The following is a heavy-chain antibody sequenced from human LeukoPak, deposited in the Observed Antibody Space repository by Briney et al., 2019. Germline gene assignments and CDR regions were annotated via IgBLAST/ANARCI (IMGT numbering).Heavy chain of an antibody. V-gene: IGHV4-30-4*01. Sequence: PSETLSLTCTVSGGSISSGDYYWSWIRQPPGKGLEWIGYIYYSGSTYYNPSLKSRVTISVDTSKNQFSLKLSSVTAADTAVYYCARVHGDFYFDYWGQGTLVTVSS. J-gene: IGHJ4*02. CDR2: IYYSGST. CDR3: ARVHGDFYFDY. D-gene: IGHD4-17*01. CDR1: GGSISSGDYY.